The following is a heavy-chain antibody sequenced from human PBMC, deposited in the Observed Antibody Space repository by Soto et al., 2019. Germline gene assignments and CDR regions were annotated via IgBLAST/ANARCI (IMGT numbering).Heavy chain of an antibody. D-gene: IGHD3-22*01. J-gene: IGHJ5*02. CDR3: ARPIQYYYDSSGPSAWFDP. CDR1: GGTFSSYA. V-gene: IGHV1-69*13. Sequence: SVKVSCKASGGTFSSYAISWVRQAPGQGLEWMGGIIPIFGTANYAQKFQGRVTIAADESTSTAYMELSSLRSEDTAVYYCARPIQYYYDSSGPSAWFDPWGQGTLVTVSS. CDR2: IIPIFGTA.